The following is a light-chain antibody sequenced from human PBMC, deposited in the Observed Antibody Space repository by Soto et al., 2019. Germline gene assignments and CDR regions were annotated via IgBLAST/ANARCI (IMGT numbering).Light chain of an antibody. CDR2: TAS. CDR3: QQGYSTPT. CDR1: QGISRW. J-gene: IGKJ4*01. V-gene: IGKV1-12*01. Sequence: IQMTQSPSSVSASVGDRVTITCRASQGISRWLAWYQQKPGKAPKLLIYTASSLQSGVPSRFSGSGFGTDFTLTISSLQPEDFATYYCQQGYSTPTFGGGTKVEIK.